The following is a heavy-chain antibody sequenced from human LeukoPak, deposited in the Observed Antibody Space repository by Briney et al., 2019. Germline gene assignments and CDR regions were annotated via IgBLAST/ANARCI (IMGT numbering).Heavy chain of an antibody. CDR2: MNPNSGNT. CDR3: ARALVPRYYFDY. V-gene: IGHV1-8*01. Sequence: ASVKVSCKASGYTFTSYDINWVRQATGQGLEWMGWMNPNSGNTGYAQKFQGRVTMTRNTSISTAYMELSSLRSEDTAVYYCARALVPRYYFDYWGQGTLVTVSS. CDR1: GYTFTSYD. J-gene: IGHJ4*02. D-gene: IGHD6-6*01.